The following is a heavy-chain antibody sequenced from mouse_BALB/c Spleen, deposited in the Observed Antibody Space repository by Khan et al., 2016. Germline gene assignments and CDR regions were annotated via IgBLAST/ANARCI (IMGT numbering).Heavy chain of an antibody. V-gene: IGHV9-1*02. CDR2: INTHTGDP. Sequence: QIQLVQSGPELKKPGETVKISCKASGYIFTNYGMNWVKQAPGKGLKWMGWINTHTGDPTYTDDFKGRFVFSLETSASTAYLQINNLKIEDMATXCGTPMSGFEGFDYWGQGTTLTVSS. J-gene: IGHJ2*01. CDR3: TPMSGFEGFDY. D-gene: IGHD1-3*01. CDR1: GYIFTNYG.